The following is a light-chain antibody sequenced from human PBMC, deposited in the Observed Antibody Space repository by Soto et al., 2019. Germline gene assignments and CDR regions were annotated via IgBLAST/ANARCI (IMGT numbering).Light chain of an antibody. CDR1: QSVSSN. J-gene: IGKJ1*01. V-gene: IGKV3-15*01. CDR2: GAS. CDR3: QQYNNWPRT. Sequence: EIVITQSPAILSVSPGERATLSCRASQSVSSNLAWNQQKAGQAPRLLIYGASTRATGIPARISGSGSGTEFTLTISSLQSEDFAGYYCQQYNNWPRTFGQGTKVEIK.